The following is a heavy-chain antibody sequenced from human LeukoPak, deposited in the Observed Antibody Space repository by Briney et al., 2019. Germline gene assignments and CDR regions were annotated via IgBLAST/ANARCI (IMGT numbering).Heavy chain of an antibody. J-gene: IGHJ4*02. Sequence: GGSIRLSCAASGFTLSIYVMSCVREAPEKGREWCSAISDSGGSTYYADSVKGRFTISRDNSKNTLYLQMHSLRAEDTAVYYCAKDNPFSGYDGRDYWGQGTLVAVSS. CDR3: AKDNPFSGYDGRDY. CDR1: GFTLSIYV. CDR2: ISDSGGST. D-gene: IGHD5-12*01. V-gene: IGHV3-23*01.